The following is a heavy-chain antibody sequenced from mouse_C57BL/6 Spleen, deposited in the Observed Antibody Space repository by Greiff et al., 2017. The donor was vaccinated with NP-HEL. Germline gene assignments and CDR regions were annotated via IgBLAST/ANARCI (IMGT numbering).Heavy chain of an antibody. Sequence: EVQLQQSGPELVKPGASVKIPCKASGYTFTDYNMDWVKQSHGKSLEWIGDINPNNGGTIYNQKFKGKATLTVDKSSSTAYMELRSLTSEDTAVYYCARSFGSSSYWYFDVWGTGTTVTVSS. CDR1: GYTFTDYN. D-gene: IGHD1-1*01. CDR2: INPNNGGT. CDR3: ARSFGSSSYWYFDV. J-gene: IGHJ1*03. V-gene: IGHV1-18*01.